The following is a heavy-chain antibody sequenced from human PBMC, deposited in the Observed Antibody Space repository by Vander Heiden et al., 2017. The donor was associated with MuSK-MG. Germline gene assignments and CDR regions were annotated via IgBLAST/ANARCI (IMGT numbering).Heavy chain of an antibody. D-gene: IGHD3-10*01. V-gene: IGHV3-66*03. Sequence: EVQLVESGGGLVQPGGSLRLSCEASGINVRSNHMSWVRQAPGKGLEWLSLIYGSDNTYYADSVKGRFTISRDNSKNTLFLQMNSLRADDTAVYYCARGPGGDYWGQGTLVTVSS. CDR2: IYGSDNT. J-gene: IGHJ4*02. CDR3: ARGPGGDY. CDR1: GINVRSNH.